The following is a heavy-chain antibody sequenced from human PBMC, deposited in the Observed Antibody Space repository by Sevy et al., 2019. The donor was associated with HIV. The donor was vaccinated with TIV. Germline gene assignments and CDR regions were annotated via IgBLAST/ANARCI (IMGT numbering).Heavy chain of an antibody. J-gene: IGHJ6*02. CDR2: IIPIFGTA. D-gene: IGHD3-10*01. CDR3: ARDLGYKGIYGSGSYQGVSGMDV. Sequence: ASVKVSCKASGGTFSSYAISWVRQAPGQGLEWMGGIIPIFGTANYAQKFQGRVTITADESTSTAYMELSSLRSEDTAVYYGARDLGYKGIYGSGSYQGVSGMDVWGQGTTVTVSS. CDR1: GGTFSSYA. V-gene: IGHV1-69*13.